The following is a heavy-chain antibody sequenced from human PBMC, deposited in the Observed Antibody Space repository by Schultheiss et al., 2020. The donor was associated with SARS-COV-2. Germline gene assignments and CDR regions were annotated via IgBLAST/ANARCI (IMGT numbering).Heavy chain of an antibody. CDR3: ASSKGITGTTRVDY. D-gene: IGHD1-7*01. V-gene: IGHV3-48*03. J-gene: IGHJ4*02. CDR2: ISSSGSTI. CDR1: GFTFSSYE. Sequence: GGSLRLSCAASGFTFSSYEMNWVHQAPGKGLEWVSYISSSGSTIYYADSVKGRFTISRDNAKNSLYLQMNSLRAEDTAVYYCASSKGITGTTRVDYWGQGTLVTVSS.